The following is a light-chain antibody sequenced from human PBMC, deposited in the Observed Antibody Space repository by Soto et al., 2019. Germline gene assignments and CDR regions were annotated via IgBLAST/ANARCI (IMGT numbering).Light chain of an antibody. CDR1: QSVSSR. V-gene: IGKV3-11*01. CDR2: DAS. CDR3: QQRSNWPPVT. Sequence: ELVMTQSQATLSVSLGARATLSCRASQSVSSRLAWYQQKRGQAPRLLIYDASTRATGIPARFSSSGSGTAFTLTISSLEPEDFGVYDCQQRSNWPPVTFGGGTKVDIK. J-gene: IGKJ4*01.